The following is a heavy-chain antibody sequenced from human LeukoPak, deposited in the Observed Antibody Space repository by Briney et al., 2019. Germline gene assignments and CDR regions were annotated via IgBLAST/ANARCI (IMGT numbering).Heavy chain of an antibody. Sequence: ASVKVSCKASGYDFTSYAMHWVRQAPGQRLEWMGWINAGNGNTKYSQKFQGRVTITRDTSASTAYMELSSLRSEDTAVYYCASPGKFGEPSFDYWGQGTLVTVSS. CDR2: INAGNGNT. CDR1: GYDFTSYA. D-gene: IGHD3-10*01. V-gene: IGHV1-3*01. J-gene: IGHJ4*02. CDR3: ASPGKFGEPSFDY.